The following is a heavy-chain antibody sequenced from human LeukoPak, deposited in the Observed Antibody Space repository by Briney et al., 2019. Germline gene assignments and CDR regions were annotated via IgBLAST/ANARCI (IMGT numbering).Heavy chain of an antibody. Sequence: ETLSLTCTVSGYSISSGYYWGWIRQPPGKGLEWVSVIYSGGRTYYGDSVKGRFTFSRDNSKNTLYLQMNSLRAEDTAVYYCARVLSGRGSLYSYYYYMDVWGKGTTVTISS. CDR3: ARVLSGRGSLYSYYYYMDV. D-gene: IGHD3-10*01. CDR2: IYSGGRT. V-gene: IGHV3-53*01. CDR1: GYSISSGYY. J-gene: IGHJ6*03.